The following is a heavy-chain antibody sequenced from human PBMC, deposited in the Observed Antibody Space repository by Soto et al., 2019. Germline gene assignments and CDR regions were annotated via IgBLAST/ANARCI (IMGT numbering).Heavy chain of an antibody. V-gene: IGHV4-39*01. CDR2: IYYSGST. CDR3: ARQGRGTVWGKLDS. J-gene: IGHJ4*02. D-gene: IGHD3-16*01. Sequence: QLQLQESGPGLVKPSETLSLTCTVSGGSISSSSYYWGWIRQPPGKGLDWIGSIYYSGSTSYNPSLKSRFPIHVDTSKIQFSLLLSSVTAADTAVYYCARQGRGTVWGKLDSWCQGTLVTVSS. CDR1: GGSISSSSYY.